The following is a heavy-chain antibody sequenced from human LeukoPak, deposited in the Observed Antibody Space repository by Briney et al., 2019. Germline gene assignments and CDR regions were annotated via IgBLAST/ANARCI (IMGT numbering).Heavy chain of an antibody. V-gene: IGHV3-30*02. J-gene: IGHJ6*03. Sequence: PGRSLRLSCAASGFTFSSYGMHWVRQAPGKGLEWVAFIRYDGSNKYYADSVKGRFTISRDNSKNTLYLQMNSLRAEDTAVYYCAKDSVVPAAPLGYYYYMDVWGKGTTVTISS. CDR1: GFTFSSYG. CDR2: IRYDGSNK. CDR3: AKDSVVPAAPLGYYYYMDV. D-gene: IGHD2-2*01.